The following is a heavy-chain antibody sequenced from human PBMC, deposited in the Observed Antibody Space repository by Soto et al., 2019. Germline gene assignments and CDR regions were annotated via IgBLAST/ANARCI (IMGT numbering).Heavy chain of an antibody. J-gene: IGHJ4*02. CDR2: ISAYDGDK. D-gene: IGHD3-3*02. CDR1: GYTFTSYG. V-gene: IGHV1-18*04. Sequence: QVQLVQSGAEVKKPGASVKVSCKASGYTFTSYGISWVRQAPGEGLEWMGWISAYDGDKKYAQKLQDRVTMTTDTSTNTAYLELRSIRSDDTAVYYCARDRPFSISWEPVDYWGQGTLVTVSS. CDR3: ARDRPFSISWEPVDY.